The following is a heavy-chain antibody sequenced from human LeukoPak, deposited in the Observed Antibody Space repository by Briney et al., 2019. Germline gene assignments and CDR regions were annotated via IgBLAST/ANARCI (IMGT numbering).Heavy chain of an antibody. Sequence: ASVKVSCKASGYTFTSYDINWVRQATGQGLEWMGWMSPNGGNTGYAQKFQGRVTMTRNTSISTAYMELSSLRSEDTAVYYCASRGSRGEDAFDIWGQGTMVTVSS. J-gene: IGHJ3*02. V-gene: IGHV1-8*01. CDR2: MSPNGGNT. CDR3: ASRGSRGEDAFDI. CDR1: GYTFTSYD. D-gene: IGHD3-10*01.